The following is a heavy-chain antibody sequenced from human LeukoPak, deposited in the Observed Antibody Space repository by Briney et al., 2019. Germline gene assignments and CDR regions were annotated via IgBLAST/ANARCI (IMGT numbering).Heavy chain of an antibody. D-gene: IGHD2-15*01. V-gene: IGHV4-4*07. Sequence: SETLSLTCTGSGGSINNYYWSWIRQPAGKGVEGIGRIYTRGSTNYKPSLKGRVTMSVDTSKNQFSLKLSSVTAADTAVYYCARGRYCSADICSGGDAFDIWGQGTMVSVSS. CDR2: IYTRGST. CDR1: GGSINNYY. J-gene: IGHJ3*02. CDR3: ARGRYCSADICSGGDAFDI.